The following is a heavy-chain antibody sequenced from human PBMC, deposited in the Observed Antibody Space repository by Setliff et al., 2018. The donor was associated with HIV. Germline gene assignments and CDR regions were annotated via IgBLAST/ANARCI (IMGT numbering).Heavy chain of an antibody. CDR3: ARVGNNRLQFFDH. CDR1: SDSLSSHY. Sequence: SETLSLTCTVSSDSLSSHYWSWIRQPPGKGLEWIGYIYTSGGTNYNPSLKSRVTISVDTSKNQFSLKLSSVTAADTAVYYCARVGNNRLQFFDHWGQGTLVTVSS. CDR2: IYTSGGT. V-gene: IGHV4-4*08. J-gene: IGHJ4*02. D-gene: IGHD5-12*01.